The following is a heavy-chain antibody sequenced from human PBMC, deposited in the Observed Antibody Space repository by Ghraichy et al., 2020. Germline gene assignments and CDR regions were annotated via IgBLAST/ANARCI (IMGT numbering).Heavy chain of an antibody. Sequence: SETLSLTCIVSGDSISGDFWSWIRQPPGKGLEWIGYVYHSGGTKYNPSLESRASISVDASKKQFSLKLTSVTAADTATYYCARQDTGGFDPWGREPWSPSPQ. CDR3: ARQDTGGFDP. D-gene: IGHD1-26*01. CDR1: GDSISGDF. V-gene: IGHV4-59*08. J-gene: IGHJ5*02. CDR2: VYHSGGT.